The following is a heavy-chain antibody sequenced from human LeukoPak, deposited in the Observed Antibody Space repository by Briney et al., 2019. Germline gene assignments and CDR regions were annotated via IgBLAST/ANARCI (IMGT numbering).Heavy chain of an antibody. Sequence: RGASVKVSCKASGYTFTDYYIHWLRQAPGQGFEWMGWINPYSGGTNFAQKFRGGVTMTRDTSISTAYMDLGRLRSDDTAVYYCATLTTTKTTSLYHFVTWGQGTLVTVSS. D-gene: IGHD4-17*01. CDR3: ATLTTTKTTSLYHFVT. V-gene: IGHV1-2*02. J-gene: IGHJ4*01. CDR1: GYTFTDYY. CDR2: INPYSGGT.